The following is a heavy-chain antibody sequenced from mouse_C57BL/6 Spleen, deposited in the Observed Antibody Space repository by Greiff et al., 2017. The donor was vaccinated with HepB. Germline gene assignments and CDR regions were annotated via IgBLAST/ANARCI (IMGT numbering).Heavy chain of an antibody. J-gene: IGHJ4*01. Sequence: QVQLQQPGAELVKPGASVKLSCKASGYTFTSYWMHWVKQRPGRGLEWIGRIDPNGGGTKYNEKFKSKATLTVDKPSSTAYMQLSSLTSEDSAVYYCARVYYSNPRIYYYAMDYWGQGTSVTVSS. CDR3: ARVYYSNPRIYYYAMDY. CDR1: GYTFTSYW. D-gene: IGHD2-5*01. V-gene: IGHV1-72*01. CDR2: IDPNGGGT.